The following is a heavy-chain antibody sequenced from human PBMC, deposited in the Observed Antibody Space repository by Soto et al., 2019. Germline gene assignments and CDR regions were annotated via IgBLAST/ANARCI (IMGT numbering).Heavy chain of an antibody. Sequence: QVQLVESGGGVVQPGRSLRLSCAASGFTFSSYGMHWVRQAPGKGLEWVAVISYDGSNKYYADSVKGRFTISRDNSKNTLYLQMNSLRAEDTAVYYCAKMGEGLGYFDYWGQGTLVTVSS. CDR1: GFTFSSYG. J-gene: IGHJ4*02. V-gene: IGHV3-30*18. D-gene: IGHD3-16*01. CDR2: ISYDGSNK. CDR3: AKMGEGLGYFDY.